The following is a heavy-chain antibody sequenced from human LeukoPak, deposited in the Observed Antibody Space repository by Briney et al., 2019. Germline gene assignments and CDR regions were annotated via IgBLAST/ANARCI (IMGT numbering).Heavy chain of an antibody. CDR3: ARGREYSSSSTLGY. CDR2: IIPIFGTA. Sequence: SVKVSCKASGGTFSSYAISWVRQAPGQGLEWMGGIIPIFGTANYAQKFQGRVTITADESTSTAYMELSSLRSDDTAVYYCARGREYSSSSTLGYWGQGTLVTVSS. V-gene: IGHV1-69*01. D-gene: IGHD6-6*01. J-gene: IGHJ4*02. CDR1: GGTFSSYA.